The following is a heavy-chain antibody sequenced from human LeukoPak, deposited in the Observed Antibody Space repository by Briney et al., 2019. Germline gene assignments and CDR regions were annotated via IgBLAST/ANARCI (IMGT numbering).Heavy chain of an antibody. Sequence: PSETLSLTCTVSGGSFSGYYCTWIRQPPGKGLEWIGEINHSGSANYNPSLKSRVTISLDTSKNQFSLKLSSVTAADTAVYYCARLHRWGYCSGGSCYYFDYWGQGTLVTVSS. V-gene: IGHV4-34*01. CDR2: INHSGSA. J-gene: IGHJ4*02. D-gene: IGHD2-15*01. CDR1: GGSFSGYY. CDR3: ARLHRWGYCSGGSCYYFDY.